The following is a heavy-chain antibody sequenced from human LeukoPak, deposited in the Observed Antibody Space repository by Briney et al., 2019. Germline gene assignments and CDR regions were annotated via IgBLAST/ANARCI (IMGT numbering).Heavy chain of an antibody. J-gene: IGHJ4*02. CDR3: ARVTGYMTEDYFDY. CDR2: IYYSGST. CDR1: GGSINSYY. D-gene: IGHD6-13*01. V-gene: IGHV4-59*01. Sequence: SETLSLTCTVSGGSINSYYWSWIRQPPGKGLEWIGYIYYSGSTNYNPSLKSRVTISVDTSKNQFSLRLSSVTAADTAVYYCARVTGYMTEDYFDYWGQGALITVSS.